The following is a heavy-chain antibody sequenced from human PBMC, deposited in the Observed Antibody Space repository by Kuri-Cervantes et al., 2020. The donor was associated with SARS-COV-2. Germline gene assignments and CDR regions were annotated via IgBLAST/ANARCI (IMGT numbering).Heavy chain of an antibody. CDR1: GLTFSSYA. Sequence: GGSLRLSCAASGLTFSSYAMHWVRQAPGKGPEWVSLISYDGSNKYYADSVKGRFTISRDNSKNTLYLQMNSLRAEDTAVYYCARDTRYYDFWSGYVSSENFSRSHYYYYMDVWGKGTTVTVSS. D-gene: IGHD3-3*01. CDR3: ARDTRYYDFWSGYVSSENFSRSHYYYYMDV. CDR2: ISYDGSNK. J-gene: IGHJ6*03. V-gene: IGHV3-30-3*01.